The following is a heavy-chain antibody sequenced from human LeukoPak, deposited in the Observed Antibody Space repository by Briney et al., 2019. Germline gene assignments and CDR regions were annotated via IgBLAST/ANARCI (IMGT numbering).Heavy chain of an antibody. CDR1: GGSLSSYY. CDR3: ARDKGPYWYFDL. V-gene: IGHV4-59*01. J-gene: IGHJ2*01. Sequence: PSETLSLTCTVSGGSLSSYYWNWLRQPPGKGLEWIGNIYNSGSTDYNPPLKSRVTMSVDTSKNQISLMLNSVTAADTAVYYCARDKGPYWYFDLWGRGTLVTVSS. CDR2: IYNSGST.